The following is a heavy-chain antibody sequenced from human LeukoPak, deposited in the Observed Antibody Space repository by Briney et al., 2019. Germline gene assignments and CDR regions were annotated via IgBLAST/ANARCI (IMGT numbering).Heavy chain of an antibody. J-gene: IGHJ4*02. V-gene: IGHV3-66*01. CDR2: IYGADGT. Sequence: GGSLRLSCAASGFTFNNYNMNWVRQAPGKGLEWVSVIYGADGTYYADSVKGRFSISRDKSKNTLYLQMNNLRPEDTAVYYCARDGLLGATNPFDNWGQGTLVTVSS. D-gene: IGHD1-26*01. CDR1: GFTFNNYN. CDR3: ARDGLLGATNPFDN.